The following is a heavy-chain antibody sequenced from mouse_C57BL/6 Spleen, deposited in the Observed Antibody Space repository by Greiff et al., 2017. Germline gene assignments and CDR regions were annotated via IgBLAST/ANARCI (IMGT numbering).Heavy chain of an antibody. CDR3: ALWLRSPDYAMDY. J-gene: IGHJ4*01. V-gene: IGHV1-74*01. D-gene: IGHD2-2*01. Sequence: QVQLQQPGAELVKPGASVKVSCKASGYTFTSYWMHWVKQRPGQGLEWIGRIYPSDSDTNYNQKFKGKATLTVDRSSSTAYMQLSSLTSEDSAVYYWALWLRSPDYAMDYWGQGTSVTVSS. CDR1: GYTFTSYW. CDR2: IYPSDSDT.